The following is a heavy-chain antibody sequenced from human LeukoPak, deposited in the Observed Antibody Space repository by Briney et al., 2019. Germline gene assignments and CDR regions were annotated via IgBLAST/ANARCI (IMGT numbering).Heavy chain of an antibody. CDR3: ARKVGATSWFDP. V-gene: IGHV3-53*01. CDR1: GFTFSIYA. CDR2: IYSGGST. Sequence: GGSLRLSCAASGFTFSIYAMSWVRQAPGKGLEWVSVIYSGGSTYYADSVKGRFTISRDNSKNTLYLQMNSLRAEDTAVYYCARKVGATSWFDPWGQGTLVTVSS. J-gene: IGHJ5*02. D-gene: IGHD1-26*01.